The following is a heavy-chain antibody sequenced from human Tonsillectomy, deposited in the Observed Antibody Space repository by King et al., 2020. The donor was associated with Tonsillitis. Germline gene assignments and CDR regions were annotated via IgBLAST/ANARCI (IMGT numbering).Heavy chain of an antibody. CDR1: GGSISSSSYY. J-gene: IGHJ6*02. Sequence: LQLQESGPGLVKPSETLSLTCTVSGGSISSSSYYWGWIRQPPGKGLEWIGSIYYSGRTYYNPSLKSRVTISVDTSKNQFSLKLSSVTAADTAVYYCARHAPLSRGVIAPWRNYYYDGMDVWGQGTTVTVSS. D-gene: IGHD3-16*02. V-gene: IGHV4-39*01. CDR2: IYYSGRT. CDR3: ARHAPLSRGVIAPWRNYYYDGMDV.